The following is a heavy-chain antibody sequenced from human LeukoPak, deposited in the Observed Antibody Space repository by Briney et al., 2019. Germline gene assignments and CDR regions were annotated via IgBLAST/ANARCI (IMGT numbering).Heavy chain of an antibody. Sequence: ASVKVSCKASGYTFTSYAMNWVRQAPGQGLEWMGWINTNTGNPTYAQGFTGRFVFSLDTSVSTAYLQISSLKAEDTAVYYCARVADIVLMVYADYYMDVWGKGTTVTVSS. CDR1: GYTFTSYA. CDR2: INTNTGNP. CDR3: ARVADIVLMVYADYYMDV. J-gene: IGHJ6*03. V-gene: IGHV7-4-1*02. D-gene: IGHD2-8*01.